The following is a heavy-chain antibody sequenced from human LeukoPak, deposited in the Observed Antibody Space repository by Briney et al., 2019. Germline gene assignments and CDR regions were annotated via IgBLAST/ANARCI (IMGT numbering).Heavy chain of an antibody. CDR1: GFTFSSYS. D-gene: IGHD5-12*01. J-gene: IGHJ3*02. Sequence: PGGSLRLSCAASGFTFSSYSMNWVRQAPGKGLEWVPSISSSSSYIYYADSVKGRFTISRDNAKSSLYLQMNSLRAEDTAVYYCARDLRPFSGYDNLAFDIWGQGTMVTVSS. V-gene: IGHV3-21*01. CDR2: ISSSSSYI. CDR3: ARDLRPFSGYDNLAFDI.